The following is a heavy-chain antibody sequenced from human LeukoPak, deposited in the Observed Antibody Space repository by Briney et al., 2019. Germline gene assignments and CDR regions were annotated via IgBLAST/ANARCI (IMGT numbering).Heavy chain of an antibody. V-gene: IGHV7-4-1*02. Sequence: GASVKVSCKASGYTFTSYAMNWVRQAPGQGLEWMGWINTNTGNPTYAQGFTGRFVFSLDTSVSTAYLQISSLKAEDTAVYYCARAMDSYRDREYYFDYWGQGTLVTVSS. J-gene: IGHJ4*02. D-gene: IGHD5-18*01. CDR3: ARAMDSYRDREYYFDY. CDR1: GYTFTSYA. CDR2: INTNTGNP.